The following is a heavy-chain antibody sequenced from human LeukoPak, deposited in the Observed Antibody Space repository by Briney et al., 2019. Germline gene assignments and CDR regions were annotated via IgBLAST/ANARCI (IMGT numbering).Heavy chain of an antibody. J-gene: IGHJ5*02. Sequence: SETLSLTCAVYGGSFSGYYWSWIRQPPGKGLEWIGEINHSGSTNYNPSLKSRVTISVDTSKNQFSLKLSSVTAADTAVYYCARGYCSSTSCYMKVNWFDPWGQGTLVTVSS. CDR1: GGSFSGYY. CDR2: INHSGST. V-gene: IGHV4-34*01. D-gene: IGHD2-2*02. CDR3: ARGYCSSTSCYMKVNWFDP.